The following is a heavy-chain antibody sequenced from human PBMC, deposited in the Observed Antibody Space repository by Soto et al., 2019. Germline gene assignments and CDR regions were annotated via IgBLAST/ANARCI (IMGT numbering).Heavy chain of an antibody. D-gene: IGHD5-12*01. V-gene: IGHV4-59*01. CDR3: ARVSPSLYSGYEMYYYDY. CDR2: IYYSGST. CDR1: GGSISSYY. J-gene: IGHJ4*02. Sequence: PSETLSLTCTVSGGSISSYYWSWIRQPPGKGLEWIGYIYYSGSTNYNPSLKSRVTISVDTSKNQFSLKLSSVTAADTAVYYCARVSPSLYSGYEMYYYDYWGQGTLVTVSS.